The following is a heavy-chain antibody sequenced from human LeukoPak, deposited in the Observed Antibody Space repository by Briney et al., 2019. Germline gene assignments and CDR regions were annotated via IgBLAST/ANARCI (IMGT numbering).Heavy chain of an antibody. V-gene: IGHV4-61*02. CDR3: ARVSYDFWSGHDY. CDR2: IYTSGSS. D-gene: IGHD3-3*01. CDR1: GGSISSGSYY. J-gene: IGHJ4*02. Sequence: SETLSLTCTVSGGSISSGSYYWSWIRQPAGKGLEWIGRIYTSGSSNYNPSLKSRVTISVDTSKNQFSLKLSSVTAADTAVYYCARVSYDFWSGHDYWGQGTLVTVSS.